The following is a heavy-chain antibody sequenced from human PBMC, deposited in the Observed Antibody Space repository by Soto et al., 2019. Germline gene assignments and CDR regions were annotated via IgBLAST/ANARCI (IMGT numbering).Heavy chain of an antibody. CDR3: AAAVPAEYVFPYYDMDV. CDR1: GASISSYH. J-gene: IGHJ6*03. CDR2: IYYSGSA. Sequence: QVQLQESGPGLVKPSETLSLTCTVSGASISSYHWSWIRQTPGKGREWIGYIYYSGSANYNPSLKSRVTFSVDTSKNQVSLKLSSVTAADTGVYYCAAAVPAEYVFPYYDMDVWGKGTTVTVSS. V-gene: IGHV4-59*01. D-gene: IGHD3-16*01.